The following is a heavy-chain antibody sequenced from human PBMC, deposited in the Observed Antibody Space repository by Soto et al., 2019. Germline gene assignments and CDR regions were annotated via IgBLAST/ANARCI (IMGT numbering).Heavy chain of an antibody. CDR1: GFSFGSYA. CDR3: ERWSNLDY. CDR2: ISGSDGKT. J-gene: IGHJ4*02. Sequence: GGSLRLSCAASGFSFGSYALSWVRQAPGKGLEWVSTISGSDGKTFYADSVKGRFSISRDTSQSTLYLQMNSLRADDTAMYYSERWSNLDYWGQGTRVTVSS. D-gene: IGHD2-8*02. V-gene: IGHV3-23*01.